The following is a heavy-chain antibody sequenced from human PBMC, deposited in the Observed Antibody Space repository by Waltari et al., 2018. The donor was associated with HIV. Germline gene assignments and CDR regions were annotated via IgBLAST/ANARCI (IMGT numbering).Heavy chain of an antibody. Sequence: QVQLQETGPGLVKPSETLSLTCTVSGYSISSGYYWGWIRQPPGKGLEWIGSIYHSGSTYYNPSLKSRVTISVDTSKNQFSLKLSSVTAADTAVYYCARDQAGITGTTNTFDAFDIWGQGTMVTVSS. CDR3: ARDQAGITGTTNTFDAFDI. V-gene: IGHV4-38-2*02. CDR2: IYHSGST. J-gene: IGHJ3*02. D-gene: IGHD1-7*01. CDR1: GYSISSGYY.